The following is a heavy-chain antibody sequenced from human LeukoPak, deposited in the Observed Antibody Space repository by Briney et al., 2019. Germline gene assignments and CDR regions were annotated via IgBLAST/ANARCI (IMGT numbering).Heavy chain of an antibody. J-gene: IGHJ3*02. CDR3: ARYLGYCSSTSCPYDAFDI. CDR2: INPSGST. Sequence: SETLSLTCTVFGGSFTDYFWTWIRHSPGKGLEWIGDINPSGSTYYNPSLKSRVTISVDTSKNQFSLKLSSVTAADTAVYYCARYLGYCSSTSCPYDAFDIWGQGTMVTVSS. V-gene: IGHV4-34*10. CDR1: GGSFTDYF. D-gene: IGHD2-2*01.